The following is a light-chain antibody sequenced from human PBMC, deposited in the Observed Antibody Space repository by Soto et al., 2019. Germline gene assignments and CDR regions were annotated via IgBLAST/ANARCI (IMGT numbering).Light chain of an antibody. Sequence: EIVMTQSPATLSVSPGDIATLSCRASQSVNYNLAWYQQNPGQAPRLLIYGASTRAAGIPARFSGSGSGTEFTLTISSLQSEDFAVYYCQQYTNWPPYTFGQGTKLEIK. CDR2: GAS. J-gene: IGKJ2*01. V-gene: IGKV3-15*01. CDR3: QQYTNWPPYT. CDR1: QSVNYN.